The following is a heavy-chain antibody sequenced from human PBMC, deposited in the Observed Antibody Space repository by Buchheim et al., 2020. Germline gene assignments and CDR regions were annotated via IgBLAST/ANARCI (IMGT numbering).Heavy chain of an antibody. CDR3: ARLKMDYDFWSGYYRHYGMDV. Sequence: QLQLQESGPGLVKPSETLSLTCTVSGGSISSSSYYWGWIRQPPGKGLAWIGSIYYSGSTYYNPSLKSRVTISVDTSQNQFSLKLSSVTAADTAVYYCARLKMDYDFWSGYYRHYGMDVWGQGTT. CDR1: GGSISSSSYY. V-gene: IGHV4-39*01. J-gene: IGHJ6*02. CDR2: IYYSGST. D-gene: IGHD3-3*01.